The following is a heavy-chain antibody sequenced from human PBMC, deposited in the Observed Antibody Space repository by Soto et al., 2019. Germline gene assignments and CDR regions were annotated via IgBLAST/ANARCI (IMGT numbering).Heavy chain of an antibody. D-gene: IGHD3-10*01. CDR1: GGSFSGYY. J-gene: IGHJ4*02. CDR2: INHSGST. Sequence: SETLSLTCAVYGGSFSGYYWSWIRQPPGKGLEWIGEINHSGSTNYNPSLKSRVTISVDTSKNQSSLKLSSVTAADTAVYYCARAGYGSDNWGQGTLVTVSS. CDR3: ARAGYGSDN. V-gene: IGHV4-34*01.